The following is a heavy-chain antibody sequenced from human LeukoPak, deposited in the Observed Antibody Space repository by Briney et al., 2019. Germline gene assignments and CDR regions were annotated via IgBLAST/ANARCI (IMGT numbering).Heavy chain of an antibody. J-gene: IGHJ4*02. V-gene: IGHV3-7*01. Sequence: QTGGSLRLSCAASGFTFSSYWMSWVRQAPGKGLEWVANIKQDGSEKYYVDSVKGRFTISRDNAKNSLYLQMNSLRAEDTAVYYCARDWGYSYWTTDYWGQGTLVTVSS. D-gene: IGHD5-18*01. CDR1: GFTFSSYW. CDR3: ARDWGYSYWTTDY. CDR2: IKQDGSEK.